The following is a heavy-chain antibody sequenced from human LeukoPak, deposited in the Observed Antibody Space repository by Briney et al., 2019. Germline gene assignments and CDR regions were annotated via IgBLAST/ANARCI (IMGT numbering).Heavy chain of an antibody. CDR1: GGSISSSSYY. Sequence: SETLSLTCTVSGGSISSSSYYWGWIRQPPGKGLEWIGSIYYSGSTYYNPSLKSRVTISVDTSKNQFSLKMSSVTAADTAVYYCARSSGTGTFSYWGQGTLVTVSS. CDR3: ARSSGTGTFSY. D-gene: IGHD6-25*01. V-gene: IGHV4-39*01. J-gene: IGHJ4*02. CDR2: IYYSGST.